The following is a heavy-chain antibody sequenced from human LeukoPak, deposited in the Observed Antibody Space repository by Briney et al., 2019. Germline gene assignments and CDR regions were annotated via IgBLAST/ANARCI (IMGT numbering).Heavy chain of an antibody. CDR2: ISSSGGST. V-gene: IGHV3-23*01. Sequence: GGSLRLSCAASGFTFSTYTMSWVRQAPGKGLEWVSAISSSGGSTYYADSVKGRFTISRDNAKNSLYLQMNSLRAEDTAVYYCAELGITMIGGVWGKGTTVTISS. CDR1: GFTFSTYT. CDR3: AELGITMIGGV. D-gene: IGHD3-10*02. J-gene: IGHJ6*04.